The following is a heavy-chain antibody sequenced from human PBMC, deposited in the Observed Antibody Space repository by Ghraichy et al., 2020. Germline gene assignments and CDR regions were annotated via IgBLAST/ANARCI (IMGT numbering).Heavy chain of an antibody. D-gene: IGHD5-24*01. Sequence: GGSLRLSCAASGFQFSAFAMHCILQAPGKGLEWLARVSRDGSLKYITDSVKGRFSISRDNSQNTLHLQMDSLRVEDTGMYFCATITTPNDFWGQGTRVTVSS. V-gene: IGHV3-30*03. CDR2: VSRDGSLK. J-gene: IGHJ4*02. CDR3: ATITTPNDF. CDR1: GFQFSAFA.